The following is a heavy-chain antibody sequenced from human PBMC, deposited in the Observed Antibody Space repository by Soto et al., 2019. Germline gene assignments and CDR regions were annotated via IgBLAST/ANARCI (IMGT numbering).Heavy chain of an antibody. CDR2: IYFTGST. Sequence: PSETLSLTCTVSGGSISSNNYYWGWVRQPPGKGLEWIGNIYFTGSTYYNPSLKSRVTMSVDTSKNQFSLYLSSVTAADTAVYWCARQGVRYDLLSGYFYFDYWGHGTLVTVSS. CDR1: GGSISSNNYY. CDR3: ARQGVRYDLLSGYFYFDY. V-gene: IGHV4-39*01. D-gene: IGHD3-9*01. J-gene: IGHJ4*01.